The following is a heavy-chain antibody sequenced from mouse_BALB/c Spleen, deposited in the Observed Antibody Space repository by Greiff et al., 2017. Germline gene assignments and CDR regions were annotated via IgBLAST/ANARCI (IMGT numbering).Heavy chain of an antibody. Sequence: EVNVVESGGGLVQPGGSRKLSCAASGFTFSSFGMHWVRQAPEKGLEWVAYISSGSSTIYYADTVKGRFTISRDNPKNTLFLQMTSLRSEDTAMYYCARAYYYGSSYGNYFDYWGQGTTLTVSS. CDR1: GFTFSSFG. CDR3: ARAYYYGSSYGNYFDY. D-gene: IGHD1-1*01. J-gene: IGHJ2*01. CDR2: ISSGSSTI. V-gene: IGHV5-17*02.